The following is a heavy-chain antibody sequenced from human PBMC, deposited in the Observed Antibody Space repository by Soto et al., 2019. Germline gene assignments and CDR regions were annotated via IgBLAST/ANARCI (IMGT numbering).Heavy chain of an antibody. D-gene: IGHD1-20*01. CDR3: AKVRITGTTIGGSDP. Sequence: GSLRLSCAASGFTFSSYGMHWVRQAPGKGLEWVAVISYDGSNKYYADSVKGRFTISRDNSKNTLYLQMNSLRAEDTAVYYCAKVRITGTTIGGSDPWGQGTLVTVSS. V-gene: IGHV3-30*18. CDR1: GFTFSSYG. CDR2: ISYDGSNK. J-gene: IGHJ5*02.